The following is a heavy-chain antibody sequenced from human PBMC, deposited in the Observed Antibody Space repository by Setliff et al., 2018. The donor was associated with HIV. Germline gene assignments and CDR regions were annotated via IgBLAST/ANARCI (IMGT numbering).Heavy chain of an antibody. CDR3: ALASIVSTARWNH. J-gene: IGHJ4*02. D-gene: IGHD1-26*01. Sequence: GPSVKVSCKASGYTFSGYYLHWVRRAPGQGLEWMGWINPNSGATNYAQSFQGRVTMTRDTSISTAYMDLSSLTSDDTAVYYCALASIVSTARWNHWGRGTTVTVSS. CDR2: INPNSGAT. CDR1: GYTFSGYY. V-gene: IGHV1-2*02.